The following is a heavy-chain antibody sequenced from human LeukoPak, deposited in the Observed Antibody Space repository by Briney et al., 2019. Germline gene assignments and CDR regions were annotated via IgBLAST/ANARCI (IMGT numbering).Heavy chain of an antibody. CDR3: ARWGGYYDSTGHYDY. J-gene: IGHJ4*02. CDR1: GGSISSYY. Sequence: SSETLSLTCTVSGGSISSYYWSWIRQPAGKGLEWIGRIYTSGSTNYNPSLKSRVTMSVDTSKNQFSLKLSSVTAADMAVYYCARWGGYYDSTGHYDYWGQGTLVTVSS. D-gene: IGHD3-22*01. CDR2: IYTSGST. V-gene: IGHV4-4*07.